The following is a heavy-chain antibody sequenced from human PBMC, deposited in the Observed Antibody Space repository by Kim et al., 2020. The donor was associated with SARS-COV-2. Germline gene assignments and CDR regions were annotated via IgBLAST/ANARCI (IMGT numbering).Heavy chain of an antibody. CDR3: AKDRNHSITIFGVVINWFDP. D-gene: IGHD3-3*01. CDR1: GFTFSSYA. Sequence: GGSLRLSCAASGFTFSSYAMSWVRQAPGKGLEWVSAISGSGGSTYYADSVKGRFTISRDNSKNTLYLQMNSLRAGDTAVYYCAKDRNHSITIFGVVINWFDPWGQGTLVTVSS. V-gene: IGHV3-23*01. CDR2: ISGSGGST. J-gene: IGHJ5*02.